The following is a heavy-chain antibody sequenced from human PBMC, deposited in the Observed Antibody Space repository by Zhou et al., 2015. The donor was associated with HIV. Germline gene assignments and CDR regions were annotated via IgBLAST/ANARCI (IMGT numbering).Heavy chain of an antibody. J-gene: IGHJ5*02. CDR3: ARDNGDYVRWFDP. CDR1: GGTFSSYT. Sequence: QVQLVQSGAEVKKPGSSVKVSCKASGGTFSSYTISWVRQAPGQGLEWMGRIIPILGIANYAQKFQGRVTITADKSTSTAYMELSSLRSEDTAVYYCARDNGDYVRWFDPWGQGTLVTVSS. D-gene: IGHD4-17*01. V-gene: IGHV1-69*08. CDR2: IIPILGIA.